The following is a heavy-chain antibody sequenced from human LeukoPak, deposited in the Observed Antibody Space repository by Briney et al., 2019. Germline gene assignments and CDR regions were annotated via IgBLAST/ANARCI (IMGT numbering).Heavy chain of an antibody. D-gene: IGHD6-13*01. CDR1: GFTFSSYS. CDR3: ARDRGSSWYWRAYYFDY. CDR2: ISSSSSYI. V-gene: IGHV3-21*01. J-gene: IGHJ4*02. Sequence: GGSLRLSCAASGFTFSSYSMNWVRQAPGEGLEWVSSISSSSSYIYYADSVKGRFTISRDNAKNSLYLQMNSLRAEGTAVYYCARDRGSSWYWRAYYFDYWGQGTLVTVSS.